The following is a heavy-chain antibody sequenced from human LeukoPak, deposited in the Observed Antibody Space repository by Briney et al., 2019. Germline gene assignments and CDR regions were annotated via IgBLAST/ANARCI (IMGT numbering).Heavy chain of an antibody. Sequence: GGSLRLSCAASGFTFSNYWMHWVRQAPGKGMVWVSRINSDGSSTTYADSVKGRFTISRDNSKNTLYLQMNSLRAEDTAVYYCSTDGAAGLGYCSAGSCYSPSFDYWGQGTLVTVSS. V-gene: IGHV3-74*01. J-gene: IGHJ4*02. CDR1: GFTFSNYW. CDR2: INSDGSST. CDR3: STDGAAGLGYCSAGSCYSPSFDY. D-gene: IGHD2-15*01.